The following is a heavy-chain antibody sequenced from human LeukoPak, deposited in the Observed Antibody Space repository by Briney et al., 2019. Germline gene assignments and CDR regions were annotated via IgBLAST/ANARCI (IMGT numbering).Heavy chain of an antibody. CDR3: ARARYYYDSSGYGVDY. Sequence: GSVKVSCKASGYTFPSYYMHGVRQAPGQGLEGMGIINPSGGSTSYAQKFQGRVTMTRDTSSSTVYMELSSLRSEDTAVYYCARARYYYDSSGYGVDYWGQGTLVTVSS. CDR1: GYTFPSYY. V-gene: IGHV1-46*01. CDR2: INPSGGST. D-gene: IGHD3-22*01. J-gene: IGHJ4*02.